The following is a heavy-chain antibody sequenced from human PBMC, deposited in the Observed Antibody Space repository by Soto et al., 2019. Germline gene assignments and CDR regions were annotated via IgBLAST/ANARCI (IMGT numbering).Heavy chain of an antibody. D-gene: IGHD1-7*01. V-gene: IGHV4-34*01. Sequence: SETLSLTCAVYGGSFSGYYWSWVRQPPGKGLEWIGEIYHSGSTNYNPSLKSRVTISVDKSKNQFSLKLSSVTAADTAVYYCASRYDDWNSGSDYYGMDVWGQGTTVTVSS. J-gene: IGHJ6*02. CDR3: ASRYDDWNSGSDYYGMDV. CDR1: GGSFSGYY. CDR2: IYHSGST.